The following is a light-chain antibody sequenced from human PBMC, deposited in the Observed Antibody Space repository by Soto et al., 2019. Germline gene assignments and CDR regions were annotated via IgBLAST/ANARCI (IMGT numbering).Light chain of an antibody. CDR1: QSVSSSY. V-gene: IGKV3-20*01. J-gene: IGKJ1*01. CDR2: GAS. CDR3: QQYNNWPRT. Sequence: IVFTQSPRTLSLSPGERATLSCRASQSVSSSYLAWYQQKPGQAPRLLIYGASSRATGIPDRFSGSGSGTDFTLTISRLEPEDFAVYYCQQYNNWPRTFGQGTKVDIK.